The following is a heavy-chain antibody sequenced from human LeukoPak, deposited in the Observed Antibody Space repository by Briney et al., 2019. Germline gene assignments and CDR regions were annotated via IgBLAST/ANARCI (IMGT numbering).Heavy chain of an antibody. CDR3: ARGGSGYSYGYGKYFDY. J-gene: IGHJ4*02. D-gene: IGHD5-18*01. CDR1: GGSFSGYY. CDR2: INHSGST. Sequence: PSETLSLTCAVYGGSFSGYYWSWIRQPPGKGLEWIGEINHSGSTNYNPSLKSRVTISVDTSKNQFSLKLSSVTAADTAVYYCARGGSGYSYGYGKYFDYWGQGTLVTVSS. V-gene: IGHV4-34*01.